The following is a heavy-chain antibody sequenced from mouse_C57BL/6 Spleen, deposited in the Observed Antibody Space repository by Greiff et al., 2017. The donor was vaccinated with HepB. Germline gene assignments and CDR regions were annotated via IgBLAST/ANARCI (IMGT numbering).Heavy chain of an antibody. CDR3: ARVGGYDVPWFAY. CDR1: GYSFTSYY. D-gene: IGHD2-2*01. J-gene: IGHJ3*01. Sequence: QVQLKQSGPELVKPGASVKISCKASGYSFTSYYIHWVKQRPGQGLEWIGWIYPGSGNTKYNEKFKGKATLTADTSSSTAYMQLSSLTSEDSAVYYCARVGGYDVPWFAYWGQGTLVTVSA. CDR2: IYPGSGNT. V-gene: IGHV1-66*01.